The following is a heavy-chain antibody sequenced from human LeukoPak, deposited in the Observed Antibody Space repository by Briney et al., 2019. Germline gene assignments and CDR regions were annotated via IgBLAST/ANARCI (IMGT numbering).Heavy chain of an antibody. J-gene: IGHJ4*02. D-gene: IGHD2-15*01. CDR2: ISWNSGII. V-gene: IGHV3-9*01. CDR3: VKDSGVVAAVYYFDY. CDR1: GFSFDDYA. Sequence: PGGSLRPSCAASGFSFDDYAMHWVRQAPGKGLEWVSGISWNSGIIGYADSVNGRFTISRDNAKNSLYLQMNSLRAEDTALYYCVKDSGVVAAVYYFDYWGQGTLVTVSS.